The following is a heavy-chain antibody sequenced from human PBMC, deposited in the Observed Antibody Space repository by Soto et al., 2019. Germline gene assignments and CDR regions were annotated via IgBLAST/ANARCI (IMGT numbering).Heavy chain of an antibody. CDR1: GGTFSSYA. J-gene: IGHJ4*02. CDR3: ARDRGGYSYGRYFDY. V-gene: IGHV1-69*13. Sequence: SVKVSCKASGGTFSSYAISWVRQAPGQGLEWMGGITPIFGTANYAQKFQGRVTITADESTSTAYMELSSLRSEDTAVYYCARDRGGYSYGRYFDYWGQGTLVTVSS. CDR2: ITPIFGTA. D-gene: IGHD5-18*01.